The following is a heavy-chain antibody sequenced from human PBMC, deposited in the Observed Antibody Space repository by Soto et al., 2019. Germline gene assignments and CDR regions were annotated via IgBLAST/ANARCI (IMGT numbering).Heavy chain of an antibody. D-gene: IGHD2-8*02. J-gene: IGHJ6*02. CDR1: GFTFDEYG. Sequence: EVQLVESGGGLVQPGRSLRLSCGASGFTFDEYGMHWVRQAPGKGLELVSGISWHSGTIGYADSVKGRFTISRDNAKNSLYLQMSSLRAEDTALYYCAKSTGGTANGMDVWGQGTTVTVSS. CDR2: ISWHSGTI. V-gene: IGHV3-9*01. CDR3: AKSTGGTANGMDV.